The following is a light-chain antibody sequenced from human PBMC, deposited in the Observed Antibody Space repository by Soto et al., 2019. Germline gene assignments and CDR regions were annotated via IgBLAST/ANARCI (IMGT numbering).Light chain of an antibody. V-gene: IGLV2-14*01. CDR3: SSYTAGGTI. CDR1: SGDVGGYYY. CDR2: EVS. J-gene: IGLJ1*01. Sequence: QSVLPQPASVSGSHGQSITISCTGTSGDVGGYYYVSWYQQLPGKAPKLMISEVSNRPSGVSNRFSGSKSGNTASLTISGLQAEDEADYYCSSYTAGGTIFGTGTKVTVL.